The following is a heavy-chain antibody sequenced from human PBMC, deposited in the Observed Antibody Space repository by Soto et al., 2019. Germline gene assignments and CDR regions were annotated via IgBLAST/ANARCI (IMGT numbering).Heavy chain of an antibody. V-gene: IGHV4-59*01. CDR3: ARDSSAAAGINWFDP. J-gene: IGHJ5*02. CDR2: IYYSGST. CDR1: GGSISSYY. Sequence: SETVSLTCTVSGGSISSYYWSWIRQPPGKGLERIGYIYYSGSTNYNPSLKSRVTISVDTSKNQFSLKLSSVTAADTAVYYCARDSSAAAGINWFDPWGQGTLVTVSS. D-gene: IGHD6-13*01.